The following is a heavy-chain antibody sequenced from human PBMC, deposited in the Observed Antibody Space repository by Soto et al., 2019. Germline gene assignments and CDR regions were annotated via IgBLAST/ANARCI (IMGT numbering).Heavy chain of an antibody. Sequence: SETLSLTCTVSGGSISSGDYYWSWIRQPPGKGLEWIGYIYYSGSTYYNPSLKSRVTISVDTSKNQFSLKLSSVTAADTAVYYCARDHYYYDSSGYQGVGYYGMDVWGQGTTVTVSS. CDR1: GGSISSGDYY. CDR2: IYYSGST. CDR3: ARDHYYYDSSGYQGVGYYGMDV. J-gene: IGHJ6*02. D-gene: IGHD3-22*01. V-gene: IGHV4-30-4*01.